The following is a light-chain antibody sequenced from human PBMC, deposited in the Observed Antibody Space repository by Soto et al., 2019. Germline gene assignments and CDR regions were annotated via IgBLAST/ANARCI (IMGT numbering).Light chain of an antibody. J-gene: IGKJ1*01. CDR1: QSVSLSF. CDR3: QLYDSSPWT. Sequence: EIVWTQSQGTRSLSPGERATLSCRASQSVSLSFLAWYQQTPGHAPRLLIYGSSSRATGIPDRFSGSGSGTNFTLTISRLEPEDVARYYGQLYDSSPWTFGQGTKVEIK. V-gene: IGKV3-20*01. CDR2: GSS.